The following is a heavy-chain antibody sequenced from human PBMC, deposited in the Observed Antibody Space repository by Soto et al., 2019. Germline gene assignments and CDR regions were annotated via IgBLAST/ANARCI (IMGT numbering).Heavy chain of an antibody. CDR1: GGSVSSGSYY. CDR3: AGYTRTVDPAMVTAGGLDY. V-gene: IGHV4-61*01. J-gene: IGHJ4*02. CDR2: IYYSGST. D-gene: IGHD5-18*01. Sequence: QVQLQESGPGLVKPSETLSLTCTVSGGSVSSGSYYWSWIRQPPGKGLEWIGYIYYSGSTNYNPSLKSRVTIAVDTSKNQFSLKLSSVTAADTAVYYCAGYTRTVDPAMVTAGGLDYWGQGTLVTVSS.